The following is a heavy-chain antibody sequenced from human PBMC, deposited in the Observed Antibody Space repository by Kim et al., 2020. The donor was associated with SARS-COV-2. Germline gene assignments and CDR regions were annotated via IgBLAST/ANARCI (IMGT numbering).Heavy chain of an antibody. J-gene: IGHJ4*02. V-gene: IGHV1-46*01. D-gene: IGHD2-2*01. Sequence: ASVKVSCKASGYTFTSYYMHWVRQAPGQGLEWMGIINPSGGSTSYAKKFQGRVTMTRDTSTSTVYMELSSLRSEDTAVYYCAREEGGVPAAMALGYWGQGTLVTVSS. CDR3: AREEGGVPAAMALGY. CDR2: INPSGGST. CDR1: GYTFTSYY.